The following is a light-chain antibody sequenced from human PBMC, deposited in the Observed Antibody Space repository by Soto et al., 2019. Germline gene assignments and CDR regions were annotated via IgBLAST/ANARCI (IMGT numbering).Light chain of an antibody. CDR2: GAS. CDR3: QQYNNWSTRGLT. V-gene: IGKV3-15*01. J-gene: IGKJ4*01. Sequence: EIVMTQSPATLSVSPGERATLSCRASQSVSSNLAWYQQKPGQAPRLLIYGASTRATGIPARFSGSGSGTEFTLTISSLQSEDFAVYYCQQYNNWSTRGLTFGGGTKVDIK. CDR1: QSVSSN.